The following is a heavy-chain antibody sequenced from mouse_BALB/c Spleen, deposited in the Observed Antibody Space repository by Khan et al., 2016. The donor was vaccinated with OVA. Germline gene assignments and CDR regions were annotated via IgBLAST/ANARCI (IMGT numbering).Heavy chain of an antibody. CDR3: TRHGSSYDAMDY. J-gene: IGHJ4*01. D-gene: IGHD1-1*01. V-gene: IGHV1-69*02. CDR2: IYPSDGYT. Sequence: QVQLQQPGAELVRPGASVKLSCKASGYTFTNYFINWVKQRPGQGLEWIGNIYPSDGYTTYNQKFKDTATLTVDKSSSPAYMHLSSPTSYDSAVYYCTRHGSSYDAMDYWGQGTSVTVSS. CDR1: GYTFTNYF.